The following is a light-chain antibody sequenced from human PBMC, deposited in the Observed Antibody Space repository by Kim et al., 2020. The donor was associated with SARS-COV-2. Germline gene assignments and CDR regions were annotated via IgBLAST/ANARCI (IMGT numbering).Light chain of an antibody. V-gene: IGKV1-16*01. CDR2: AAS. Sequence: ASVGDRVTITCRESQGISNYLAWFQQKPGKAPKSLIYAASSLHSGVPSRFSGSASGTDFTLTITSLQPEDSATYYCQQYTSYPLTFGQGTRLEIK. CDR3: QQYTSYPLT. CDR1: QGISNY. J-gene: IGKJ5*01.